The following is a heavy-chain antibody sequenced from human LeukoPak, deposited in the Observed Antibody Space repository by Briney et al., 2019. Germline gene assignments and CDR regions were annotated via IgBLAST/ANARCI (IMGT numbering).Heavy chain of an antibody. CDR2: INPSGGST. V-gene: IGHV1-46*01. D-gene: IGHD4-17*01. J-gene: IGHJ4*02. CDR3: ASIMTTVDY. CDR1: GYTFTSYY. Sequence: ASVKVSCKASGYTFTSYYMHWVRQAPGQGLEWMGIINPSGGSTSYAQKFQGRVTMTRGMSTSTVYMELSSLRSEDTAVYYCASIMTTVDYWGQGTLVTVSS.